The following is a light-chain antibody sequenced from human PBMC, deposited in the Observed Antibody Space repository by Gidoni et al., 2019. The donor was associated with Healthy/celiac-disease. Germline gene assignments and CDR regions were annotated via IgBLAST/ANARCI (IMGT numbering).Light chain of an antibody. CDR2: EVS. V-gene: IGLV2-14*01. J-gene: IGLJ1*01. Sequence: QSALTQPASGSGSPGQSITISCTGTSSDVGGYNYVSWYQQHPGKAPKLMIYEVSNRPSGVSNRFSGSKSGNTASLTISGLQAEDEADYYCSSYTSSSTYVFGTGTKFTVL. CDR3: SSYTSSSTYV. CDR1: SSDVGGYNY.